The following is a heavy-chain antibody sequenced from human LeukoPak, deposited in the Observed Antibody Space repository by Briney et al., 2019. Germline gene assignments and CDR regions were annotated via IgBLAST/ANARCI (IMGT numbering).Heavy chain of an antibody. V-gene: IGHV1-69*05. CDR2: IIPIFGTA. Sequence: GASVRVSCKASGGTFSSYAISWVRQAPGQGLEWMGGIIPIFGTANYAQKFQGRVTITTDESTSTAYMELSSLRSEDTAVYYCARDIRVPAAHWFDPWGQGTLVTVSS. J-gene: IGHJ5*02. D-gene: IGHD2-2*01. CDR3: ARDIRVPAAHWFDP. CDR1: GGTFSSYA.